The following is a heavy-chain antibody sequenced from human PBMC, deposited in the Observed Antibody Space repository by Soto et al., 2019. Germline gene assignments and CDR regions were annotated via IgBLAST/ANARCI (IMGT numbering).Heavy chain of an antibody. D-gene: IGHD3-22*01. CDR1: GFTFTGND. Sequence: EVQLVESGGGLIQPGGSLRLSCAASGFTFTGNDMNWVRQAPGKGLEWVSLLYSSGSTYYADSVKGRFTISRDNSKNTLYLQMSSLRAEDTAVYYCATSPLLPGAPWGQGTMVTVSS. J-gene: IGHJ3*01. CDR2: LYSSGST. CDR3: ATSPLLPGAP. V-gene: IGHV3-53*01.